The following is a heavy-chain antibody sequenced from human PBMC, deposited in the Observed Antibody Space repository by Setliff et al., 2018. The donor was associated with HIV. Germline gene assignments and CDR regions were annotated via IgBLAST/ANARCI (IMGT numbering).Heavy chain of an antibody. J-gene: IGHJ6*02. CDR3: ATDNGPSYSMDI. CDR1: GFTFNNAW. Sequence: PGVSLRLSCVASGFTFNNAWMNWVRQAPGKGLEWLGRIKKSSDGGKTDDASPVKGRFTISRDDSKNTLYLQMNSLKIEDTAVYFCATDNGPSYSMDIWGQGTTVTVSS. V-gene: IGHV3-15*01. CDR2: IKKSSDGGKT. D-gene: IGHD2-21*01.